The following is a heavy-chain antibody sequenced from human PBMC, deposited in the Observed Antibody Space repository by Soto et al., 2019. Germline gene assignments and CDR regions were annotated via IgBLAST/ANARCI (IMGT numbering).Heavy chain of an antibody. D-gene: IGHD1-26*01. V-gene: IGHV4-59*01. J-gene: IGHJ4*02. Sequence: SETLSLTCTVSGFSISSYYWSWIRQPPGKGLEWIGYIYYSGSTNYNPSLKSRVTISVDTSKNQFSLKLSSVTAADTAVYYCARAWGFYFDFWARGILVTVS. CDR1: GFSISSYY. CDR2: IYYSGST. CDR3: ARAWGFYFDF.